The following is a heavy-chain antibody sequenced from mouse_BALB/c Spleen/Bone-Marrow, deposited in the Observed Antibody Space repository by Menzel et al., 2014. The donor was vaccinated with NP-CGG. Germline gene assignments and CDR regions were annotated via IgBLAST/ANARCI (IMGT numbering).Heavy chain of an antibody. J-gene: IGHJ1*01. CDR3: ASGYYGSSPYWYFDV. CDR2: IDPENGNT. CDR1: GFNIKDYY. V-gene: IGHV14-1*02. Sequence: DVKLVESGAELVRPGALVKLSCKASGFNIKDYYMHWVEQRPEQGLEWIGWIDPENGNTIYDPKFQGKVSITADTSSNTAYLQLSSLTSEDTAVYYCASGYYGSSPYWYFDVWGAGTTVTVSS. D-gene: IGHD1-1*01.